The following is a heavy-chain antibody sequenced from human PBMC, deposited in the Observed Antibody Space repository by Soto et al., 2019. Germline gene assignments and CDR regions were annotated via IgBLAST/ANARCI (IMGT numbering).Heavy chain of an antibody. CDR1: GFTFSGSA. J-gene: IGHJ5*02. D-gene: IGHD3-9*01. Sequence: GGSLRLSCAASGFTFSGSAMHWVRQASGKGLEWVGRIRSKANSYATAYAASVKGRFTISRDDSKNTAYLQMNSLKTEDTAVYYCTRRSGRDILTGSNWFDPWGQGTLVTVSS. V-gene: IGHV3-73*01. CDR3: TRRSGRDILTGSNWFDP. CDR2: IRSKANSYAT.